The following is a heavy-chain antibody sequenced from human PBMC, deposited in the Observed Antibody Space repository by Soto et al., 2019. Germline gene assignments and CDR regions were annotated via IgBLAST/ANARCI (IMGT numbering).Heavy chain of an antibody. CDR3: AKAGVVVAATPGGAIPRFDYYYYGMDV. D-gene: IGHD2-15*01. J-gene: IGHJ6*02. Sequence: LRLSCASSGFTFSSYAMSWVLQAPVKGLEWVSAISGSGGSTYYADSVKGRFTISRDNSKNTLYLQMNSLRAEDTAVYYCAKAGVVVAATPGGAIPRFDYYYYGMDVWGQGTTVTVSS. CDR1: GFTFSSYA. CDR2: ISGSGGST. V-gene: IGHV3-23*01.